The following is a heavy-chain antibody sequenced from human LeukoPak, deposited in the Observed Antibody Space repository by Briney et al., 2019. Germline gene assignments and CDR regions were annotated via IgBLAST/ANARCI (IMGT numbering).Heavy chain of an antibody. CDR2: IFHTGST. CDR3: ARPYCGGGGCSQYPFQGLDV. V-gene: IGHV4-38-2*02. CDR1: GDSLSSGNY. Sequence: SETLSLTSTVSGDSLSSGNYWGWIRQPPGKGLEWIGSIFHTGSTYFNLSLKSRVTISVDTSKNQFSLRLSSVTAADTAVYYCARPYCGGGGCSQYPFQGLDVWGQGTTVTVSS. D-gene: IGHD2-15*01. J-gene: IGHJ6*02.